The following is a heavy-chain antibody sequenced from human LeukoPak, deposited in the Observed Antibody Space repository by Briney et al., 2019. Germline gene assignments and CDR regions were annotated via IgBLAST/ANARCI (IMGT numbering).Heavy chain of an antibody. CDR1: GGTFSSYA. Sequence: ASVKVSCKASGGTFSSYAISWVRQAPGQGLEWMGRIIPIFGIANYAQKFQGRVTITADKSTSTAYMELSSLRSEDTAVYYCARSYDGSGYYSPYSDYWGQGTLVTVSS. D-gene: IGHD3-22*01. CDR2: IIPIFGIA. CDR3: ARSYDGSGYYSPYSDY. V-gene: IGHV1-69*04. J-gene: IGHJ4*02.